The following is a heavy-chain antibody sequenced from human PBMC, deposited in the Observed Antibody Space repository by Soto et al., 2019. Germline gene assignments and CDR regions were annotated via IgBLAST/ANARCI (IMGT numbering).Heavy chain of an antibody. J-gene: IGHJ6*02. CDR1: GYTFSTYA. V-gene: IGHV1-3*01. Sequence: QVQVVQSGAEVKKPGASVKVSCKASGYTFSTYALHWVRQAPGQGLEWMGWINGGNGNTRYSQKFKDRVTISRDTPASTADMELSGLRSEDTAVYYCARGKGMAENYYYYGMDVWGQGTTVPVSS. CDR2: INGGNGNT. CDR3: ARGKGMAENYYYYGMDV.